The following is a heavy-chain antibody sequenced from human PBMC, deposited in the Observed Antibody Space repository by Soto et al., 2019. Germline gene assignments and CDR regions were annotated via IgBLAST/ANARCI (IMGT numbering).Heavy chain of an antibody. CDR2: ISSSGTSF. CDR1: GFTFSHHY. D-gene: IGHD6-13*01. Sequence: GGSLRLSCAASGFTFSHHYMNWIRQAPGKGLEWVADISSSGTSFYYADSVKGRFTISRDNAQSSLHLQMDSLRAEDTAVYYCAKDRTAAARNFDYWGQGTPVTVSS. CDR3: AKDRTAAARNFDY. J-gene: IGHJ4*02. V-gene: IGHV3-11*01.